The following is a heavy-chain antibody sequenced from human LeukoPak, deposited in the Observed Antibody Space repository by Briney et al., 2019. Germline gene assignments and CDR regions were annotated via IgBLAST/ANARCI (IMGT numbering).Heavy chain of an antibody. CDR1: GFTFSTYA. J-gene: IGHJ6*02. V-gene: IGHV3-23*01. CDR2: ISAIGGNT. Sequence: PGGSLRLSCAVSGFTFSTYAMNWVRQAPGKGLEWVSLISAIGGNTYYADSVRGRFTISRDNSKNTLSLQMNSLRAEDTAVYYCAKDVRVGGGGMDVWGQGTPVTVSS. CDR3: AKDVRVGGGGMDV. D-gene: IGHD1-26*01.